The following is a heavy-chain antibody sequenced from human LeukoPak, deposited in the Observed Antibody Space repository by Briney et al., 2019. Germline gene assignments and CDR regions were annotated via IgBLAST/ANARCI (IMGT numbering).Heavy chain of an antibody. CDR1: GGSFSGYY. J-gene: IGHJ4*02. CDR3: ARVKGSYYGGYYFDY. CDR2: INHSGST. Sequence: SETLSLTCAVYGGSFSGYYWSWIRQPPGKGLEWIGEINHSGSTNYNPSLKSRVTISVDTSKNQFSLKLSSVTAADTAVYYCARVKGSYYGGYYFDYWGQGTLVTVSS. D-gene: IGHD1-26*01. V-gene: IGHV4-34*01.